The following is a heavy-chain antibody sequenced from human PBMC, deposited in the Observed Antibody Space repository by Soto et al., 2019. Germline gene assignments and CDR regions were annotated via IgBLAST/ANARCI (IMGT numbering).Heavy chain of an antibody. CDR3: ARGRYSTTWYAGFDP. J-gene: IGHJ5*02. CDR1: GFTFSSYA. Sequence: GGSLRLSCAAFGFTFSSYALHWVRQAPGKGLEWVAVISYDGSNKYYADSVKGRFTISRDNSKNTLYLQMNSLRAEDTAVYYCARGRYSTTWYAGFDPWGQGTLVTVYS. V-gene: IGHV3-30-3*01. CDR2: ISYDGSNK. D-gene: IGHD6-13*01.